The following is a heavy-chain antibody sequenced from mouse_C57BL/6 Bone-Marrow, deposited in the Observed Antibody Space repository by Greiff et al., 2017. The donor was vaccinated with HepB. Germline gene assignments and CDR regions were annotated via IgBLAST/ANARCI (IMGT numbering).Heavy chain of an antibody. CDR1: GFNIKDDY. Sequence: EVQLVESGAELVRPGASVKLSCTASGFNIKDDYMHWVKQRPEQGLEWIGWIDPENGDTEYASKFQGKATITADPSSNTAYLQLSSLTSEDTAVYYCTAYYYGSSYGLFAYWGQGTLVTVSA. D-gene: IGHD1-1*01. CDR3: TAYYYGSSYGLFAY. CDR2: IDPENGDT. J-gene: IGHJ3*01. V-gene: IGHV14-4*01.